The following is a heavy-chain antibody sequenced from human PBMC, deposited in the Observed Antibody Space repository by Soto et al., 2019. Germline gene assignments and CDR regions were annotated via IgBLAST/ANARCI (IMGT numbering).Heavy chain of an antibody. Sequence: SETLSLTCTVSGGSISSYYWSWIRQPPGKGLEWIGYIYSSGSPNYNPSLKSRVTISVDTSKNQFSLKLSSVTAADTAVYYCARGDLDSSGYNINFLYWREGILVTVSS. CDR2: IYSSGSP. CDR3: ARGDLDSSGYNINFLY. CDR1: GGSISSYY. J-gene: IGHJ4*02. D-gene: IGHD3-3*01. V-gene: IGHV4-59*01.